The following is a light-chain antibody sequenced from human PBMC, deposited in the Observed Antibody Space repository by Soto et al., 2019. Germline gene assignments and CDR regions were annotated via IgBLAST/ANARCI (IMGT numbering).Light chain of an antibody. CDR3: QQYGRSPPFT. Sequence: EIVLTQSPGTLSLSPEERATLSCRASQSVSSTYIAWYQQKPGQAPRVLIYGASSRATGIPDRFSGSGSGTDFTLTISRLEPEDFAVYFCQQYGRSPPFTFGQGTKVEIK. V-gene: IGKV3-20*01. J-gene: IGKJ2*01. CDR1: QSVSSTY. CDR2: GAS.